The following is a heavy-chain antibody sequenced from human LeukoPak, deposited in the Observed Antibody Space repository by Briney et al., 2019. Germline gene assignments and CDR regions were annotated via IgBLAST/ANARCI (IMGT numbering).Heavy chain of an antibody. D-gene: IGHD1-26*01. CDR2: ISGSGGST. V-gene: IGHV3-23*01. CDR1: GFTFSSYG. CDR3: ASAWGSYHHPRFDY. J-gene: IGHJ4*02. Sequence: SGGSLRLSCAASGFTFSSYGMSWVRQAPGKGLEWVSAISGSGGSTYYADSVKGRFTISRDNSKNTLYLQMNSLRAEDTAVYYCASAWGSYHHPRFDYWGQGTLVTVSS.